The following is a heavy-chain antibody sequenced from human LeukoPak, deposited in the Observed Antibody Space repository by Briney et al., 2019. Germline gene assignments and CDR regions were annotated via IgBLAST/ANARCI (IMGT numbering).Heavy chain of an antibody. CDR3: ARTHGPHNTFDY. Sequence: GGSLRLSCAASGFTFSSYGMHWVRQAPGKGLEWVAFIRYDGSNKYYADSVKGRFTISRDNAKNSLYLQMNSLRAEDTAVYYCARTHGPHNTFDYWGQGTLVTVSS. V-gene: IGHV3-30*02. CDR1: GFTFSSYG. D-gene: IGHD1-1*01. CDR2: IRYDGSNK. J-gene: IGHJ4*02.